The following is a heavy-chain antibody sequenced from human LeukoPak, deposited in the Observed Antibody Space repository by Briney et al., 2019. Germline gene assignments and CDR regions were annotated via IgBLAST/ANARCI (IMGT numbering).Heavy chain of an antibody. D-gene: IGHD3-10*01. CDR2: IYYSGST. CDR3: ARLNRLYGSGSYYVWFDP. J-gene: IGHJ5*02. V-gene: IGHV4-59*08. CDR1: GGSISSYY. Sequence: SETLSLTCTVSGGSISSYYWSWIRQPPGEGLEWIGYIYYSGSTNYNPSLKSRVTISVDTSKNQFSLKLSSVTAADTAVYYCARLNRLYGSGSYYVWFDPWGQGTLVTVSS.